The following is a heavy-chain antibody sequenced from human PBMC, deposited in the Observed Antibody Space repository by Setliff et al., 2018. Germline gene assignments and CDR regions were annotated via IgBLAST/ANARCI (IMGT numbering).Heavy chain of an antibody. J-gene: IGHJ4*02. D-gene: IGHD1-1*01. CDR1: GFRFNAHG. Sequence: GGSLRLSCAASGFRFNAHGMNWVRQVPGKGLEWVSTINWDGHSTGYRDSVKGRFTISRDNAKNTLYLHMNSLRSEDTAMYYCTSTTLDFWGPGTLVTVS. CDR3: TSTTLDF. CDR2: INWDGHST. V-gene: IGHV3-20*04.